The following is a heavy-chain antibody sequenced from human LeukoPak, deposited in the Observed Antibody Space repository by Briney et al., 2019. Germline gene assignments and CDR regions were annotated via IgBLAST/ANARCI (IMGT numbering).Heavy chain of an antibody. V-gene: IGHV3-23*01. Sequence: PGGSLRLSRAASGFTFSSYAMSWVRQAPGKGLEWVSAISGSGGSTYYADSVKGRFTISRDNSKNTLYLQMNSLRAEGTAVYYCAKARDGYNLIPDAFDIWGQGTMVTVSS. CDR2: ISGSGGST. CDR3: AKARDGYNLIPDAFDI. CDR1: GFTFSSYA. J-gene: IGHJ3*02. D-gene: IGHD5-24*01.